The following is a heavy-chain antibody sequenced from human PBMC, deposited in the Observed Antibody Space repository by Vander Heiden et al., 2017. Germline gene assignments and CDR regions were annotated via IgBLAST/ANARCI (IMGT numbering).Heavy chain of an antibody. CDR2: INHSGST. J-gene: IGHJ4*02. CDR1: GGSFSGYY. V-gene: IGHV4-34*01. CDR3: AKAGPNYDILTGYYTGKYFDY. Sequence: QVQLQQWGAGLLKPSETLSLTCAVYGGSFSGYYWSWIRQPPGKGLEWIGEINHSGSTNYNPSLKSRVTISVDMSKNQFSLKLSSVTAADTAVYYCAKAGPNYDILTGYYTGKYFDYWGQGTLVTVSS. D-gene: IGHD3-9*01.